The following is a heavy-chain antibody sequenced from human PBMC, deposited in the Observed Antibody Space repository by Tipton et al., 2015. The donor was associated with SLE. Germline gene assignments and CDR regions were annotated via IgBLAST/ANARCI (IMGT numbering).Heavy chain of an antibody. Sequence: SLRLSCAASGFTFSSYGMHWVRQAPGKGLEWVSAISGSGGSTYYADSVKGRFTISRDNSKNTLYLQMNSLRAEDTAVYYCAKAGDCSGGSCSSGMDVWGQGTTVTVSS. V-gene: IGHV3-23*01. D-gene: IGHD2-15*01. CDR3: AKAGDCSGGSCSSGMDV. J-gene: IGHJ6*02. CDR1: GFTFSSYG. CDR2: ISGSGGST.